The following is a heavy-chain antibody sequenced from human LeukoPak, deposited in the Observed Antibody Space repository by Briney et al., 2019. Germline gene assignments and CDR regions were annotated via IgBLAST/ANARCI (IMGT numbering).Heavy chain of an antibody. CDR3: ARSVTGGFSDY. Sequence: PGGSLRLSCGAPGFTFSSYSMHWVRQAPGKGLEWVSSISRSGTSIFYADSVKGRFTISRDNAKNSLYLQMNSLRAEDTAVYYCARSVTGGFSDYWGQGTLVTVSS. D-gene: IGHD3-10*01. CDR2: ISRSGTSI. CDR1: GFTFSSYS. J-gene: IGHJ4*02. V-gene: IGHV3-21*01.